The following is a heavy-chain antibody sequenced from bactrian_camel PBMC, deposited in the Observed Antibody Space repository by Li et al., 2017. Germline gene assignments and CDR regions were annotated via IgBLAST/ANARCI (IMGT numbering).Heavy chain of an antibody. CDR3: AADPSAPGTFLRIGITPSAFGY. J-gene: IGHJ6*01. CDR1: GFRFSSYA. CDR2: IACLGST. V-gene: IGHV3S10*01. D-gene: IGHD1*01. Sequence: VQLVESGGGSVQPGGSLKLSCAASGFRFSSYAMSWVRQAPGKEREWFASIACLGSTYYADFVRGRLTISQDNAKNSVHLQMNSLIREDTAMYYCAADPSAPGTFLRIGITPSAFGYWGQGTQVTVS.